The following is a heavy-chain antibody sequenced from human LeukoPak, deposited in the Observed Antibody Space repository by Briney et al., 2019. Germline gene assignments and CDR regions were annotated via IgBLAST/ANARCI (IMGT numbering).Heavy chain of an antibody. Sequence: GGSLRLSCVASGFIFDNYALSWVRQAPGKGLVWVSRINSDGSSTSYADSVKGRFTISRDNAKNTLYLQMNSLRAEDTAVYYCARDLGPPDIWGQGTMVTVSS. CDR3: ARDLGPPDI. V-gene: IGHV3-74*01. CDR2: INSDGSST. CDR1: GFIFDNYA. J-gene: IGHJ3*02.